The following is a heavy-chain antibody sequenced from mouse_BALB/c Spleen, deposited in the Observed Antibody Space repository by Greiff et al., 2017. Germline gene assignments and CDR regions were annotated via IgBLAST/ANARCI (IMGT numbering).Heavy chain of an antibody. CDR2: IYPGGGYT. CDR1: GYTFTNYW. D-gene: IGHD2-3*01. V-gene: IGHV1-63*02. J-gene: IGHJ3*01. CDR3: ARGKFYDGSTGFAY. Sequence: VKLQESGAELVRPGTSVKISCKASGYTFTNYWLGWVKQRPGHGLEWIGDIYPGGGYTNYNEKFKGKATLTADTSSSTAYMQLSSLTSEDSAVYFCARGKFYDGSTGFAYWGQGTLVTVSA.